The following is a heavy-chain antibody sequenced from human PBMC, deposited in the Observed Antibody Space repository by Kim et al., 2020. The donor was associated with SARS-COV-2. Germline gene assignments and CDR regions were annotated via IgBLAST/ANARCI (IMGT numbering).Heavy chain of an antibody. CDR1: GGSISSGGYY. V-gene: IGHV4-31*03. Sequence: SETLSLTCTVSGGSISSGGYYWSWIRQHPGKGLEWIGYIYYSGSTYYNPSLKSRVTISVDTSKNQFSLKLSSVTAADTAVYYCARGFDSSGSLDAFDIWGQGTMVTVSS. J-gene: IGHJ3*02. D-gene: IGHD3-22*01. CDR2: IYYSGST. CDR3: ARGFDSSGSLDAFDI.